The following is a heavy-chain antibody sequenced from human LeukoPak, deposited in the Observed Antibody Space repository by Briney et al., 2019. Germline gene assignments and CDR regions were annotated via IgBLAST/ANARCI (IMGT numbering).Heavy chain of an antibody. Sequence: SETLSLTCTVSGGSISSSSYYWGWIRQPPGKGLEWIGSIYYSGSTYYNPSLKSRVTISVDTSKNQFSLKLSSVTAADTAVYYCARVKDPGWYYDYYYMDVWGKGTTVTVSS. V-gene: IGHV4-39*01. J-gene: IGHJ6*03. CDR3: ARVKDPGWYYDYYYMDV. CDR1: GGSISSSSYY. D-gene: IGHD2-15*01. CDR2: IYYSGST.